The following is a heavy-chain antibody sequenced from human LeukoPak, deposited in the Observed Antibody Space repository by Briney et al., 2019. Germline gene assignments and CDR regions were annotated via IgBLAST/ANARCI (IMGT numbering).Heavy chain of an antibody. CDR3: ARRRQYDSSLFWNFDL. V-gene: IGHV4-34*01. J-gene: IGHJ2*01. CDR2: INHSGST. D-gene: IGHD6-6*01. Sequence: SETLSLTCAVSSGSISSYSWTWIRQPPGKGLEWLGEINHSGSTNYNPSLKSRVTISVDTSKNQFSLKLSSVTAADTAVYYCARRRQYDSSLFWNFDLRGRGTLVTVSS. CDR1: SGSISSYS.